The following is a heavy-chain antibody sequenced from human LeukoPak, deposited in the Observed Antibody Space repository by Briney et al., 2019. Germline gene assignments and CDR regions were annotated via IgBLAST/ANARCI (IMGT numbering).Heavy chain of an antibody. Sequence: GESLKISWKGSGYSFTSYWIGWVRQMPGKGLEWMGIIYPGDSETRYSPTFQGHVTISVDKSIDTAYLQWSSLKASDTAMYYCARLEVVNYFDYWGQGTLVTVSS. CDR1: GYSFTSYW. D-gene: IGHD3-22*01. V-gene: IGHV5-51*01. J-gene: IGHJ4*02. CDR3: ARLEVVNYFDY. CDR2: IYPGDSET.